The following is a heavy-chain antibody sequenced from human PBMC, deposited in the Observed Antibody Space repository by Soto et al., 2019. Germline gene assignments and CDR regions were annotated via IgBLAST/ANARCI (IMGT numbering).Heavy chain of an antibody. CDR1: GGSISSGGYY. CDR3: ARVRPPRFTVVMADDAFDI. V-gene: IGHV4-31*03. D-gene: IGHD2-21*01. Sequence: SETLSLTCTVSGGSISSGGYYWSWIRQHPGKGLEWIGYIYYSGSTYYNPSLKSRVTISVDTSKNQFSLKLSSVTAADTAVYYCARVRPPRFTVVMADDAFDIWGQGTMVTVSS. J-gene: IGHJ3*02. CDR2: IYYSGST.